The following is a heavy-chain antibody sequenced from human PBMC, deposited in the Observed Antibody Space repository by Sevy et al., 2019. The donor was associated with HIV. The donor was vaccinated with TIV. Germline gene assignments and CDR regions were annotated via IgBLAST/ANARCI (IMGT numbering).Heavy chain of an antibody. CDR1: GGSFSGYY. Sequence: SETLFLTCAVYGGSFSGYYWSWIRQPPGKGLEWIGEINHSGSTNYNPSLKSRVTISVDTSKNQFSLKLSSVTAADTAVYYCARGGRYCSSTSCAPPRPSEFDYWGQGTLVTVSS. V-gene: IGHV4-34*01. D-gene: IGHD2-2*01. CDR3: ARGGRYCSSTSCAPPRPSEFDY. CDR2: INHSGST. J-gene: IGHJ4*02.